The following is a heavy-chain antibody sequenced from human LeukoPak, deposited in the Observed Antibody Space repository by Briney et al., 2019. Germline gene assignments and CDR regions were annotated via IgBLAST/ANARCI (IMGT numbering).Heavy chain of an antibody. V-gene: IGHV4-59*01. CDR1: GGSISNYY. CDR3: ARGVYIAAAQYGY. D-gene: IGHD6-13*01. J-gene: IGHJ4*02. Sequence: PSETLSLTCTVSGGSISNYYWSWIRQPPGKGLEWIGYIYYSGTTNYNPSLKSRVTISVDTHKNQFSLTLNSVTAADTAVYYCARGVYIAAAQYGYWGQGTLVTVSS. CDR2: IYYSGTT.